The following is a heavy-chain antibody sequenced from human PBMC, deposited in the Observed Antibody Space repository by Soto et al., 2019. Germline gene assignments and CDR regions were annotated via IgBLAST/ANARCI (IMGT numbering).Heavy chain of an antibody. J-gene: IGHJ4*02. CDR1: GFTFDDYA. D-gene: IGHD6-6*01. CDR3: AKDIYEYSSSAYFDY. Sequence: EVQLVESGGGLVQPGRSLRLSCAASGFTFDDYAMHWVRQAPGKGLEWVSGISWNSGSIGYADSVKGRFTISRDNAKNSLYLQMNSLRAEDTALYYCAKDIYEYSSSAYFDYWGQGTLVTVSS. V-gene: IGHV3-9*01. CDR2: ISWNSGSI.